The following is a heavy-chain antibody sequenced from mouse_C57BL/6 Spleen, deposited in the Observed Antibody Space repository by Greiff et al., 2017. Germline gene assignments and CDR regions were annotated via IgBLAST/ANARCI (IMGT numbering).Heavy chain of an antibody. V-gene: IGHV14-3*01. CDR3: ARGPYDYDGGYYFDY. Sequence: VQLQQSVAELVRPGASVKLSCTASGFNIKNTYMHWVKQRPEQGLEWIGRIDPANGNTKYAPKFQGKATLTADTSSNTAYLQLSSLTSEDTAIYYCARGPYDYDGGYYFDYWGQGTTLTVSS. D-gene: IGHD2-4*01. CDR1: GFNIKNTY. J-gene: IGHJ2*01. CDR2: IDPANGNT.